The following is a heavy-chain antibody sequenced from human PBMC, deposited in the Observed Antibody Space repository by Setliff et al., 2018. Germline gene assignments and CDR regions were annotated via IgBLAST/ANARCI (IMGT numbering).Heavy chain of an antibody. CDR1: GFTFSSYA. V-gene: IGHV3-23*01. D-gene: IGHD3-22*01. Sequence: GESLRLSCAVSGFTFSSYAMSWVRQAPGKGLEWVSSISDTGGNTYHADSVKGRFTISRDNSKNTLYLQMIRLRAEDTAVYYCARNSIGYYFDPWGQGTLVTVSS. CDR3: ARNSIGYYFDP. J-gene: IGHJ5*02. CDR2: ISDTGGNT.